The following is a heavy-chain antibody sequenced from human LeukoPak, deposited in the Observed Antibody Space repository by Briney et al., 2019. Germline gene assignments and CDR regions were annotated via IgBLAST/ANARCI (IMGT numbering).Heavy chain of an antibody. Sequence: SETLSLTCTVSGGSISSYYWSWIRQPLGKGLEWIGYIYYSGSTNYNPSLKSRVTISVDTSKNQFSLKLSSVTAADTAVYYCARAEDNWNYVYWGQGTLVTVSS. V-gene: IGHV4-59*01. CDR1: GGSISSYY. D-gene: IGHD1-7*01. CDR3: ARAEDNWNYVY. CDR2: IYYSGST. J-gene: IGHJ4*02.